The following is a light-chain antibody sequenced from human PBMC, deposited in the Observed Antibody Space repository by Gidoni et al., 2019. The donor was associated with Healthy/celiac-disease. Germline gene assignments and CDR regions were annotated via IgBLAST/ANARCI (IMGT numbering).Light chain of an antibody. J-gene: IGKJ4*01. CDR2: AAS. CDR3: QQSYSTPVT. V-gene: IGKV1-39*01. Sequence: GDRVTITCRASQSISSYLNWYQQKPGKAPKLLIYAASSLQSGVPSRFSGSGSGTDFTLTISSLQPEDFATYYCQQSYSTPVTFGGXTKVEIK. CDR1: QSISSY.